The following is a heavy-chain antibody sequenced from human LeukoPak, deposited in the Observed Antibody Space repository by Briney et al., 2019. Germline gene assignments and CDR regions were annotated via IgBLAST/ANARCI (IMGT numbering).Heavy chain of an antibody. V-gene: IGHV4-61*01. CDR2: IYYSGST. Sequence: SETLSLTCTVSGYSISSGYYWSWIRQPPGKGLEWIGYIYYSGSTNYNPSLKSRVTISVDTSKNQFSLKLSSVTAADTAVYYCAREVRRSSSWSLGYYYYYMDVWGKGTTVTVSS. CDR1: GYSISSGYY. J-gene: IGHJ6*03. D-gene: IGHD6-13*01. CDR3: AREVRRSSSWSLGYYYYYMDV.